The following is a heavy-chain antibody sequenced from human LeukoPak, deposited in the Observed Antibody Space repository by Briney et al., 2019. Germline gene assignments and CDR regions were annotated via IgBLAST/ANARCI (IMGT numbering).Heavy chain of an antibody. J-gene: IGHJ4*02. V-gene: IGHV3-23*01. Sequence: GGSLRLSCAASEFTFSSYTMSWVREAPGKRLESFSRISGSSGRTYYTDSVTGRFTISRDNSKNMVYLQMNSLRAEDTAIYYCARDDAADGGYLDHWGQGTLVTVSS. D-gene: IGHD3-10*01. CDR2: ISGSSGRT. CDR3: ARDDAADGGYLDH. CDR1: EFTFSSYT.